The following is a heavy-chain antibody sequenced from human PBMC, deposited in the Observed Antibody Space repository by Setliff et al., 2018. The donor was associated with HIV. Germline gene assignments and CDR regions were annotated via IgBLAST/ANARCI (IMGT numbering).Heavy chain of an antibody. CDR1: GFTFSNYA. D-gene: IGHD3-22*01. Sequence: GGSLRLSCAASGFTFSNYAMTWVRQAPGKGLEWVSGISGSGDTTNYADSVKGRFTISRDNSKNTLYLQMNSLRAEDTAVYYCAKDYSSAYYPHDAFDIWGQGTMVTVSS. CDR2: ISGSGDTT. J-gene: IGHJ3*02. CDR3: AKDYSSAYYPHDAFDI. V-gene: IGHV3-23*01.